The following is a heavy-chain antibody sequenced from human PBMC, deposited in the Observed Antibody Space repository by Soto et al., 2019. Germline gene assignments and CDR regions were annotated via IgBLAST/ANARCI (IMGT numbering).Heavy chain of an antibody. V-gene: IGHV3-64D*06. J-gene: IGHJ4*02. D-gene: IGHD3-22*01. CDR2: ISTNGGST. CDR3: VKADYYYDSSGYYPFDY. CDR1: GFTFSIYA. Sequence: GGSLRLSCSASGFTFSIYAMHWVRQAPGKGLEYVSSISTNGGSTDYADSVKGRFTISRDNSKNTVYLQMSSLRVEDTAVYYCVKADYYYDSSGYYPFDYWGQGTLVTVSS.